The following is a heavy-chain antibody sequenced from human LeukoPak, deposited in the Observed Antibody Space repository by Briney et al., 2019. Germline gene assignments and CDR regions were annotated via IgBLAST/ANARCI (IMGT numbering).Heavy chain of an antibody. CDR2: ISSSGNAR. D-gene: IGHD3-10*01. V-gene: IGHV3-48*03. CDR1: GFTFSSYE. CDR3: ARDSGGPLDY. J-gene: IGHJ4*02. Sequence: GGSLRLSCAASGFTFSSYEMNWVRQAPGKGLEWVSYISSSGNARYYADSVKGRFTISRDNAKNSLYLQMNSLRAEDTAVYYCARDSGGPLDYWGQGTLVTVSS.